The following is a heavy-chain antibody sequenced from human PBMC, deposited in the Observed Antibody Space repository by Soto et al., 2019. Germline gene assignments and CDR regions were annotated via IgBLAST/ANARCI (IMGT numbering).Heavy chain of an antibody. V-gene: IGHV3-7*01. CDR1: GFTFSSYW. CDR3: ASAKSYYDILTGYDDAFDI. CDR2: IKQDGSEK. J-gene: IGHJ3*02. D-gene: IGHD3-9*01. Sequence: LRLSCAASGFTFSSYWMSWVRQAPGKGLEWVANIKQDGSEKYYVDSVKGRFTISRDNAKNSLYLQMNSLRAEDTAVYYCASAKSYYDILTGYDDAFDIWGQGTMVTVSS.